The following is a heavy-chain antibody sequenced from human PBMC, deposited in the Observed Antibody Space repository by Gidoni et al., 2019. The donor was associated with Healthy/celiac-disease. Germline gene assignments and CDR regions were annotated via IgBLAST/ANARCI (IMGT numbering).Heavy chain of an antibody. D-gene: IGHD6-13*01. CDR2: ISYDGSNK. Sequence: QVQLVESGGGVVQPGRSLRLSCAASGFTFSSYGMHWVRQAPGKGMEWVAVISYDGSNKYYADSVKGRFTISRDNSKNTLYLQMNSLRAEDTAVYYCASLWGCEAAAGTRGFDYWGQGTLVTVSS. J-gene: IGHJ4*02. CDR1: GFTFSSYG. V-gene: IGHV3-30*03. CDR3: ASLWGCEAAAGTRGFDY.